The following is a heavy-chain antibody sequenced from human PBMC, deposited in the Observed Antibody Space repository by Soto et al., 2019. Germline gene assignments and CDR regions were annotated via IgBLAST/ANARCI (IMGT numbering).Heavy chain of an antibody. CDR2: ISAYNGNT. CDR3: ARAPKGIWFGELFYQDV. V-gene: IGHV1-18*04. D-gene: IGHD3-10*01. Sequence: ASVKVSCKASGYTFTSYGISWVRQAPGQGLEWMGWISAYNGNTNYAQKLQGRVTMTTDTSTSTAYMELRSLRSDDTAVYYCARAPKGIWFGELFYQDVWGQGTTVTVSS. J-gene: IGHJ6*02. CDR1: GYTFTSYG.